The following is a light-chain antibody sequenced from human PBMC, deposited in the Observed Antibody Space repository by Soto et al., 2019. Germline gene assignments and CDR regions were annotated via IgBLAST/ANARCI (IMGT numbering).Light chain of an antibody. CDR1: SGHSSYA. CDR2: LSSDGSH. CDR3: QTWDTGARVV. J-gene: IGLJ2*01. V-gene: IGLV4-69*01. Sequence: QSVLTQSPSASASLGASVKLTCTLSSGHSSYAIAWHQQQPEKGPRYLMKLSSDGSHSKGDGIPDRFSGSSSGAECYLTISSLQSEDEADYYRQTWDTGARVVFGGGTKLTVL.